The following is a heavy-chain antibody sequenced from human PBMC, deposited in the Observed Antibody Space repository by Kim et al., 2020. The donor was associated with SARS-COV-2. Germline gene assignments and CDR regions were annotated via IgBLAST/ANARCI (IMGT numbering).Heavy chain of an antibody. Sequence: SETLSLTCTVSGGSVSSGSYYWSWIRQPPGKGLEWIGYIYYSGSTNYNPSLKSRVTISVDTSKNQFSLKLSSVTAADTAVYYCARESGSYPPYYYYGMDVWGQGTTVTVSS. V-gene: IGHV4-61*01. CDR2: IYYSGST. J-gene: IGHJ6*02. CDR3: ARESGSYPPYYYYGMDV. CDR1: GGSVSSGSYY. D-gene: IGHD3-10*01.